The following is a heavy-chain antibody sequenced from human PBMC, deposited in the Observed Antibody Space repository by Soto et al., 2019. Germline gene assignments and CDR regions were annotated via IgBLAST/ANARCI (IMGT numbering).Heavy chain of an antibody. Sequence: AGSLRLSCAASGFILSNYTMNWVRQAPGKGLEWVSSISGSSSYIYYADSVKGRFTISRDNAKNSLYLQMNSLRVEDTAVYYCARDRCSGGSCYRTYAFDIWGQGTLVT. CDR3: ARDRCSGGSCYRTYAFDI. CDR1: GFILSNYT. CDR2: ISGSSSYI. D-gene: IGHD2-15*01. V-gene: IGHV3-21*06. J-gene: IGHJ3*02.